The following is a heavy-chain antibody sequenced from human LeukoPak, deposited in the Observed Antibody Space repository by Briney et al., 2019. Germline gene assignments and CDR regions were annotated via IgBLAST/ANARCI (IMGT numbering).Heavy chain of an antibody. CDR1: GFTVSTYY. V-gene: IGHV3-53*01. Sequence: PGGSLRLSCAASGFTVSTYYMNWVRQAPGKGLEWVSIIYSGATTYYADSVKGRFTISRDTSKNTVPLQMNSLRAEDTAVYFCARVGDHFHWNLDLWGRGTLVTV. CDR3: ARVGDHFHWNLDL. J-gene: IGHJ2*01. CDR2: IYSGATT. D-gene: IGHD3-3*02.